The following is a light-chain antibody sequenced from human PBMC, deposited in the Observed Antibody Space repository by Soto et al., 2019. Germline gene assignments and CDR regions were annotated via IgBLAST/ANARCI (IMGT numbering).Light chain of an antibody. CDR2: SND. CDR1: TSNIRNND. Sequence: QSVLTQPPSASGTPGQTVTISCSGSTSNIRNNDVYWYQQLPGTAPKLLIYSNDQRPSGVPDRFSGSKSGTSASLAISGFRSEDEADYYCAAWDDSLTGWMFGGGTKLTVL. J-gene: IGLJ3*02. V-gene: IGLV1-47*02. CDR3: AAWDDSLTGWM.